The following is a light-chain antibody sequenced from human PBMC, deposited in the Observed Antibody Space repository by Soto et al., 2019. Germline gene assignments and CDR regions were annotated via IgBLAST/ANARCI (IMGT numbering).Light chain of an antibody. Sequence: QSALTQPSSVSGSPGQSITISCTGTRSHVGNSNFVSWYQHHAGTAPKLIIYQVTNRPSGVSDRFSGSKSGDTSYLTISGLQAEDEADYYCTSYTAFSTDILFGGGTKVTVL. J-gene: IGLJ2*01. CDR3: TSYTAFSTDIL. CDR2: QVT. CDR1: RSHVGNSNF. V-gene: IGLV2-14*01.